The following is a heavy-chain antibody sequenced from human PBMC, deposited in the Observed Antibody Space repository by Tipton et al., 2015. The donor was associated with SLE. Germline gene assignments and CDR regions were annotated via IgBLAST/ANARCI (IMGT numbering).Heavy chain of an antibody. CDR2: IYYSGST. CDR1: GGSISSSSYY. J-gene: IGHJ5*02. V-gene: IGHV4-39*01. CDR3: ARRGQLQGGWFDP. Sequence: TLSLTCTVSGGSISSSSYYWSWIRQPAGKGLEWIGRIYYSGSTYYNPSLKSRVTISVDTSKNQFSLMLSSVTAADTAVYYCARRGQLQGGWFDPWGQGTLVTVSS. D-gene: IGHD2-2*01.